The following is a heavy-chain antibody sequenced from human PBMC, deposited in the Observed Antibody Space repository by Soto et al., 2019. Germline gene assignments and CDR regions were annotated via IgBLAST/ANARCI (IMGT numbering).Heavy chain of an antibody. CDR3: TTFRYFYDSSGYYLWDF. D-gene: IGHD3-22*01. Sequence: GGSLRLSCAASGFTFSDAWMNWVRQAPGKGLEWVGRIKSKTDGGATDYAAPVKGRFTISRDDSKNTLYLQMNSLKTEDTAVYFCTTFRYFYDSSGYYLWDFWGQGTLVTVSS. CDR2: IKSKTDGGAT. J-gene: IGHJ4*02. CDR1: GFTFSDAW. V-gene: IGHV3-15*07.